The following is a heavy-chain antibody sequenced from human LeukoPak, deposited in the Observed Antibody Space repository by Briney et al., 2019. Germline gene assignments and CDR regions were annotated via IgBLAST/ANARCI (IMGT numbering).Heavy chain of an antibody. V-gene: IGHV1-69*05. CDR1: GGTFSSYA. J-gene: IGHJ3*02. CDR3: ARDRGANHAFDI. D-gene: IGHD1-26*01. Sequence: SVKVSCKASGGTFSSYAISWVRQAPGQGLEWMGRIIPIFGTANYAQKFQGRDTITTDESTSTAYMELSSLRSEDTAVYYCARDRGANHAFDIWGQGTMVTVS. CDR2: IIPIFGTA.